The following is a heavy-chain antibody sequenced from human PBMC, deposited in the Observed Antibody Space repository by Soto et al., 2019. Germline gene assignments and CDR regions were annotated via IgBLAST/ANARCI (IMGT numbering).Heavy chain of an antibody. J-gene: IGHJ4*02. Sequence: QVHLVQSGPEVKEPGSSVKVSCKTSGYTFTTYGIDWVRQAPGQRLEWVGWISAYYGDTKYVQKFEDRVTLTTDASTRTAYVELRRLTFDDTAVYYCAIFDQRVADLDCWGQGTLVTVSS. V-gene: IGHV1-18*04. CDR1: GYTFTTYG. CDR3: AIFDQRVADLDC. CDR2: ISAYYGDT. D-gene: IGHD6-19*01.